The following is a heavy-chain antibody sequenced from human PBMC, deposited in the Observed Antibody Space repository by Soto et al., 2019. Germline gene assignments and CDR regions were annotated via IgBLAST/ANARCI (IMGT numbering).Heavy chain of an antibody. V-gene: IGHV1-69*01. CDR3: ARSQGSSTSLEIYYYYYYGMDV. CDR1: GGTFGSYA. D-gene: IGHD2-2*01. CDR2: IIPIPGKA. J-gene: IGHJ6*02. Sequence: VQLVQSGAEVKKPGSSVNVSCKAAGGTFGSYAISWVQQARGQGREWTGVIIPIPGKANYAQKFQGRVTIAADDSTSTAYMELSSMRSEDTAVYYCARSQGSSTSLEIYYYYYYGMDVWGQGTTVTVSS.